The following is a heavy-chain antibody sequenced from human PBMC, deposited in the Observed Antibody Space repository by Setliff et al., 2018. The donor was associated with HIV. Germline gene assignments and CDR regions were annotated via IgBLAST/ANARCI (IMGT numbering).Heavy chain of an antibody. V-gene: IGHV5-51*01. CDR3: ARFVSYKWSYGSNGFDI. CDR2: IFPSDSDI. J-gene: IGHJ3*02. CDR1: GHTFSTYW. D-gene: IGHD1-1*01. Sequence: GESLKISCKGSGHTFSTYWIGWVRQKPGKGLEWMGIIFPSDSDIRYSRSLQDQYIISADKSIATAYLQWRSLKTSDSGIYFCARFVSYKWSYGSNGFDIWGQGTVVTVSS.